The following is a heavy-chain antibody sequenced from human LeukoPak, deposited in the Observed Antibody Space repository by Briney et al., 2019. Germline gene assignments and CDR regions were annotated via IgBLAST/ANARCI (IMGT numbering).Heavy chain of an antibody. D-gene: IGHD3-10*01. J-gene: IGHJ4*02. V-gene: IGHV1-2*02. CDR3: ARSRTGSGFLFDY. Sequence: ASVTVSCKASGYTFTGYYMHWVRQAPGQGLEWMGWINPNSGGTNYAQKFQGRVTMTRDTSISTAYMELSRLRSDDTAVYSCARSRTGSGFLFDYWGQGTLVTVSS. CDR1: GYTFTGYY. CDR2: INPNSGGT.